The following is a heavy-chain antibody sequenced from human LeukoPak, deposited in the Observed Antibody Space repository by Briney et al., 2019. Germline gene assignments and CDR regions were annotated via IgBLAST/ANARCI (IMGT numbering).Heavy chain of an antibody. D-gene: IGHD6-6*01. V-gene: IGHV4-39*01. CDR3: ARHPSGIAARPTHFDY. J-gene: IGHJ4*02. CDR2: IYYSGST. CDR1: GGSISSSSYY. Sequence: SETLSLTCTVSGGSISSSSYYWGWIRQPPGKGLEWIGSIYYSGSTYYNPSLKSRVTISVDTSKNQLSLKLSSVTAADTAVYYCARHPSGIAARPTHFDYWGQGTLVTVSS.